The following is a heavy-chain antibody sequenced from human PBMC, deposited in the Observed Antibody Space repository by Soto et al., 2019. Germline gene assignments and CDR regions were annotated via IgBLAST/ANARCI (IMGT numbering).Heavy chain of an antibody. CDR1: GYTFTSYY. D-gene: IGHD5-12*01. J-gene: IGHJ6*02. CDR3: ARAMTGSSGYAYEAHYYGMDV. Sequence: ASVKVSCKASGYTFTSYYMHWVRQAPGQGLEWMGIINPSGGSTSYAQKFQGRVTMTRDTSTSTVYMELSSLRSEDTAVYYCARAMTGSSGYAYEAHYYGMDVWGQGTTVTVSS. V-gene: IGHV1-46*01. CDR2: INPSGGST.